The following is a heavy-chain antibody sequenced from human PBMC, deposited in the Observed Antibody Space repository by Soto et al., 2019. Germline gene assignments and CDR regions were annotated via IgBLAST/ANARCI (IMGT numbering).Heavy chain of an antibody. Sequence: QVQLVESGGGVVQPGRSLRLSCAASSYTFRSYAMHWVRQAPGKRLEWVAVISYDGSNKYYADSVKGRLIISRDNSKNALYLQMNSLRAEDTAVYYSARHLLRYNCNDFRYYYYGMDVWGKGTTVTVSS. J-gene: IGHJ6*04. CDR3: ARHLLRYNCNDFRYYYYGMDV. CDR2: ISYDGSNK. V-gene: IGHV3-30-3*01. CDR1: SYTFRSYA. D-gene: IGHD1-1*01.